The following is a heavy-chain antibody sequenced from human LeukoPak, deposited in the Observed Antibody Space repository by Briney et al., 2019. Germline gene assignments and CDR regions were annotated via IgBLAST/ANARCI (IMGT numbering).Heavy chain of an antibody. CDR3: ARGSPLYSSGWYGV. Sequence: SETLSLTCTVSGGSISSGGYYWSWIRQPPGKGLEWIGYIYYSGSTNYSPSLKSRVTISVDTSKNQFSLKLSSVTAADTAVYYCARGSPLYSSGWYGVWGQGTLVTVSS. CDR1: GGSISSGGYY. CDR2: IYYSGST. J-gene: IGHJ4*02. D-gene: IGHD6-19*01. V-gene: IGHV4-61*08.